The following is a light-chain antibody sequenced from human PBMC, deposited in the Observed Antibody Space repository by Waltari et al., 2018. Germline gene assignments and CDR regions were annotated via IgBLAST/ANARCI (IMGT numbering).Light chain of an antibody. CDR1: QRISRW. CDR2: DAS. Sequence: DIQMTQSPSTLSASVGDRVTITCRASQRISRWLAWYQQKPGKAPKLLSSDASSLESGVPSRFSGSGSGTEFTLTISSLQPDDFASYYCQHYDSYPRTFGQGTKVEIK. V-gene: IGKV1-5*01. CDR3: QHYDSYPRT. J-gene: IGKJ1*01.